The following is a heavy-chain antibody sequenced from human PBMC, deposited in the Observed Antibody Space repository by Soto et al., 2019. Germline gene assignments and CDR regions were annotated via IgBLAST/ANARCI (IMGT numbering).Heavy chain of an antibody. Sequence: QVQLVESGGGVVQPGRSLRLSCAASGFTFSSYGMHWVRQAPGKGLEWVAVIWYDGSNKYYADSVKGRFTISRDNSKNTLYLQMNSLRAEDTAVYYCAREAITMVRGARGWFDPWGQGTLVTVSS. J-gene: IGHJ5*02. CDR3: AREAITMVRGARGWFDP. D-gene: IGHD3-10*01. V-gene: IGHV3-33*01. CDR1: GFTFSSYG. CDR2: IWYDGSNK.